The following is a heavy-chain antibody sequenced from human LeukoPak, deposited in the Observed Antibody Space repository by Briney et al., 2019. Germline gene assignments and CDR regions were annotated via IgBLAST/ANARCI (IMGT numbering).Heavy chain of an antibody. CDR2: ISGSGGST. J-gene: IGHJ4*02. CDR1: GFTLSSYA. D-gene: IGHD6-13*01. Sequence: GGSLRLSCAPSGFTLSSYAMSGARHAPGGGVEWVSAISGSGGSTSYAESVKARFTISRDNSKNTLYLQMNSLRAEDTAVYDCAKAAAGKWYWGQGTLVTVSS. V-gene: IGHV3-23*01. CDR3: AKAAAGKWY.